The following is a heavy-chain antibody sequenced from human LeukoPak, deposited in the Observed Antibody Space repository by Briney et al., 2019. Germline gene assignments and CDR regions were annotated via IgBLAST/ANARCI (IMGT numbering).Heavy chain of an antibody. Sequence: PGGSLRLSCADSGFTFSSYSMNWVRQAPGKGLEWVSSISSSSSYIYYADSVKGRFTISRDNAKNSLYLQMNSLRAEDTAVYYCARAGGPMVRGVITVNYWGQGTLVTVSS. CDR1: GFTFSSYS. D-gene: IGHD3-10*01. CDR2: ISSSSSYI. CDR3: ARAGGPMVRGVITVNY. V-gene: IGHV3-21*01. J-gene: IGHJ4*02.